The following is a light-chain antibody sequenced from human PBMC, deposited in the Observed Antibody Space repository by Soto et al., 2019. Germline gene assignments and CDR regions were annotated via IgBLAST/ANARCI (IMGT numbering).Light chain of an antibody. J-gene: IGLJ3*02. Sequence: QSVLTQPPSASGTPGQRVTMSCSGSSSNIGKYTVNWYRLVPGTAPKLLIYSNDQRPSGVPDRFSGSKSGTSASLVISGLQSEDETDYFCAAWEDSLNGWVFGGGTKLTVL. CDR2: SND. CDR1: SSNIGKYT. CDR3: AAWEDSLNGWV. V-gene: IGLV1-44*01.